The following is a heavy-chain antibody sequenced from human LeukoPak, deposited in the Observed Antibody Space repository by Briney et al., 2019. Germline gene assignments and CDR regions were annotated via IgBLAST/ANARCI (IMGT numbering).Heavy chain of an antibody. CDR1: GFTVSSNY. J-gene: IGHJ4*02. V-gene: IGHV3-53*04. D-gene: IGHD3-22*01. CDR2: IYSGGST. CDR3: ARVSGYYDSSGYYYGYYFDY. Sequence: GGSLRLSCEASGFTVSSNYMSWVRQAPGKGLEWVSVIYSGGSTYYADSVKGRFTISRHNSKNTLYLQMNSLRAEDTAVYYCARVSGYYDSSGYYYGYYFDYWGQGTLVTVSS.